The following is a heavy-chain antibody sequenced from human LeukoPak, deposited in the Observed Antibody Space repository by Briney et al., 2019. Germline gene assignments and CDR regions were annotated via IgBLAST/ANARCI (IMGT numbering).Heavy chain of an antibody. V-gene: IGHV5-51*01. CDR3: ARHVLKSGWQQLGWFDP. CDR1: GYSFPNFW. CDR2: IYPGDSNT. D-gene: IGHD6-13*01. J-gene: IGHJ5*02. Sequence: GESLKISCKGSGYSFPNFWIGWVRQMPGKGLEWMARIYPGDSNTRYSPSFQGQVTVSADTSVSTAYLQWSSLRASDTAMYYCARHVLKSGWQQLGWFDPWGQGTLVTVSS.